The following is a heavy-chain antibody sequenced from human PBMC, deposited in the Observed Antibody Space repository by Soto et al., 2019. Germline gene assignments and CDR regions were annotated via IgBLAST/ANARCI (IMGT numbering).Heavy chain of an antibody. Sequence: GGSLRLSCAASGFTFSSYEMNWVRQAPGKGLEWVSYISSSGSTIYYADSVKGRFTISRDNAKNSLYLQMNSLRAEDTAVYYCARDQWEQLYAAFDIWGQGTMVPVSS. CDR2: ISSSGSTI. D-gene: IGHD1-26*01. V-gene: IGHV3-48*03. CDR1: GFTFSSYE. J-gene: IGHJ3*02. CDR3: ARDQWEQLYAAFDI.